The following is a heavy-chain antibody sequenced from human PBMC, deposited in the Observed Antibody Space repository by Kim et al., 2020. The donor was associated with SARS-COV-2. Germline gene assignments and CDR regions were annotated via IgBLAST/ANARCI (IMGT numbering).Heavy chain of an antibody. J-gene: IGHJ4*02. CDR3: ATVGASYAKGEIYFDY. CDR2: FDPEDGET. D-gene: IGHD1-26*01. Sequence: ASVKVSCKVSGYTLTELSMHWVRQAPGKGLEWMGGFDPEDGETIYAQKFQGRVTMTEDTSTDTAYMELSSLRSEDTAVYYCATVGASYAKGEIYFDYWGQGTLVTVSS. CDR1: GYTLTELS. V-gene: IGHV1-24*01.